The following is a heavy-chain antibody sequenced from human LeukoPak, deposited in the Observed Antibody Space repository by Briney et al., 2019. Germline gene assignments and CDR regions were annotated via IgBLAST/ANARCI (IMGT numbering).Heavy chain of an antibody. V-gene: IGHV4-34*01. CDR3: ARGHYYDSSGSTGDWFDP. CDR2: INHSGST. J-gene: IGHJ5*02. CDR1: GGSFSGYY. D-gene: IGHD3-22*01. Sequence: ASEILSLTCAVYGGSFSGYYWSWIRQPPGKGLEWIGEINHSGSTNYNPSLKSRVTISVDTSKNQFSLKLSSVTAADTAVYYCARGHYYDSSGSTGDWFDPWGQGTLVTVSS.